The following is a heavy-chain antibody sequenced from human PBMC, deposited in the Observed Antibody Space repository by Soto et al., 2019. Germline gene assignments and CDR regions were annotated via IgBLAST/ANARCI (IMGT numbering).Heavy chain of an antibody. CDR3: ARGGDYGDSYYYYYGMDV. Sequence: SETLSLTCTVSGGSISSSSYYWGWIRQPPGKGLEWIGSIYYSGSTYYNPSLKSRVTISVDTSKNQFSLKLSSVTAADTAVYYCARGGDYGDSYYYYYGMDVWGQGTTVTVSS. CDR1: GGSISSSSYY. V-gene: IGHV4-39*01. D-gene: IGHD4-17*01. CDR2: IYYSGST. J-gene: IGHJ6*02.